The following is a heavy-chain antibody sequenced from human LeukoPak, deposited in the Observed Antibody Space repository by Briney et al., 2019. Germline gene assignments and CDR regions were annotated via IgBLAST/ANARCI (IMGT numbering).Heavy chain of an antibody. CDR1: GSTFSDHF. CDR3: ARVSAITGATDALDF. V-gene: IGHV3-72*01. J-gene: IGHJ3*01. D-gene: IGHD1-20*01. Sequence: GGSLRLSCAASGSTFSDHFMDWVRQAPGKGLEWVGRIRKKPNSYTTEYAASVKGRFTISRDDSKNSLYLQMNSLEAEDTGVYYCARVSAITGATDALDFWGQGAMVTVSS. CDR2: IRKKPNSYTT.